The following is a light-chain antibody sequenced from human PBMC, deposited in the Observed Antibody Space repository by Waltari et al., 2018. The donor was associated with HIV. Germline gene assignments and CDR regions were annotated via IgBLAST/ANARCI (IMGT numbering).Light chain of an antibody. J-gene: IGLJ2*01. CDR1: SSDIGLYNY. Sequence: QSALTQPPSVSGSPGQSVTISCTGTSSDIGLYNYVSWYQQCPGKAPKLVIFEVTKRPSGVPDLFSVSKSGNTASLTVSGLQPEDEGDYYCSSYAAMNNFYVLFGGGTKLTVL. CDR2: EVT. V-gene: IGLV2-8*01. CDR3: SSYAAMNNFYVL.